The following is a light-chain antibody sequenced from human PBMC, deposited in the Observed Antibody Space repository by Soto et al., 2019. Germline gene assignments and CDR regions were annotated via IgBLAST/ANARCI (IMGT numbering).Light chain of an antibody. J-gene: IGLJ2*01. V-gene: IGLV2-8*01. CDR2: EVS. Sequence: QSALTQPPSASGSPGQSVTISCTGTSSDVGGYNYVSWYQQHPGKAPKLMIYEVSKRPSGVPDRCSGSKSGNTASLTDSGLQAEDEADYYCSSYAGSNNFVVFGGGTKLTVL. CDR1: SSDVGGYNY. CDR3: SSYAGSNNFVV.